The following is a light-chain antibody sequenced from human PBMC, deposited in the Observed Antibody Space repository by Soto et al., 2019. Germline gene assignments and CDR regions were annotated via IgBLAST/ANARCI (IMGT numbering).Light chain of an antibody. V-gene: IGKV1-27*01. CDR3: QKYNSASWT. CDR1: HDITNY. Sequence: DIQMTQSPSSLSASVGDRVTITCWASHDITNYLAWYQQKPGKVPKLLIYAASTLQSGVPSRFSDSGSGTDFTLTINSLHPEDVATYYDQKYNSASWTFRPGPKVEI. CDR2: AAS. J-gene: IGKJ1*01.